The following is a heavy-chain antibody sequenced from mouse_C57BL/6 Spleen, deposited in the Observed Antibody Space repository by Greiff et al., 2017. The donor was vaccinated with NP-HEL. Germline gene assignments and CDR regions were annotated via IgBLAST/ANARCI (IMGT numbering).Heavy chain of an antibody. CDR3: TTGTGY. CDR1: GFNIKDYY. Sequence: EVQLQQSGAELVRPGASVKLSCTASGFNIKDYYMHWVKQRPDQGLEWIGRIDPEDGDNEYAPKFQGKATMPADTSSNTAYLQLSSLTSEDTAVYYVTTGTGYWGQGTTLTVSS. J-gene: IGHJ2*01. D-gene: IGHD4-1*01. V-gene: IGHV14-1*01. CDR2: IDPEDGDN.